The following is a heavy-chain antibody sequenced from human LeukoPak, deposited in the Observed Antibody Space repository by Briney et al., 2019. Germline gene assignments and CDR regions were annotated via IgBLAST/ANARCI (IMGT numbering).Heavy chain of an antibody. CDR2: IKQDGSEK. Sequence: GGSLRLSCAASGLSFSTYWMSWVRQAPGNGLEWVANIKQDGSEKYYVDSVKGRFTISRDNAKNSLYLQLNSLRAEDTAVYYCARDLYRGGPDSWGQGTLVTVSS. J-gene: IGHJ4*02. D-gene: IGHD3-10*01. V-gene: IGHV3-7*01. CDR1: GLSFSTYW. CDR3: ARDLYRGGPDS.